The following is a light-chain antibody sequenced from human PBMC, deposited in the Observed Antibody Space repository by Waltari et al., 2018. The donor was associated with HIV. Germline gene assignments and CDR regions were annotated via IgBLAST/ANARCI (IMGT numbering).Light chain of an antibody. CDR2: DAS. Sequence: VLTPSPAPLSVSPGERATLSCRVSQSVTFKLAWYQQKPGQAPRLLIYDASTRATGVPDRFSGSGSGTEFTLTISSLQSEDLAVYYCQHYDNWLWTFGQGTKVEIK. CDR3: QHYDNWLWT. J-gene: IGKJ1*01. V-gene: IGKV3D-15*01. CDR1: QSVTFK.